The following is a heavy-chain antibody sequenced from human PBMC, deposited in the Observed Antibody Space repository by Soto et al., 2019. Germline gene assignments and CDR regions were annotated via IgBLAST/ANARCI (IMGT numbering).Heavy chain of an antibody. Sequence: ETLSLTCTVSGDSIISYYWSWIRQPPGKGLEWIGYIYYSGTTNYNPSLKSRVTMSVDTSKNQFSLKLNSVTAADTAVYYCARTMRVATVLHFDYWGPGTLVTVSS. CDR3: ARTMRVATVLHFDY. J-gene: IGHJ4*02. D-gene: IGHD5-12*01. V-gene: IGHV4-59*01. CDR1: GDSIISYY. CDR2: IYYSGTT.